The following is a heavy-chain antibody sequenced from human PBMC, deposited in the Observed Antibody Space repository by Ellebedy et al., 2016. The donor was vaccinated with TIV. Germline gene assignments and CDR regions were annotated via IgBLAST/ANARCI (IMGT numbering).Heavy chain of an antibody. V-gene: IGHV3-23*01. CDR1: GFTFSSYA. CDR2: ISGSGGST. D-gene: IGHD5-24*01. J-gene: IGHJ4*02. CDR3: AKPERIVEMATNLN. Sequence: GESLKISCAASGFTFSSYAMSWVRQAPGKGLEWVSAISGSGGSTYYADSVKGRFTISRDNSKNTLYLQMNSLRAEDTAVYYCAKPERIVEMATNLNWGQGTLVTVSS.